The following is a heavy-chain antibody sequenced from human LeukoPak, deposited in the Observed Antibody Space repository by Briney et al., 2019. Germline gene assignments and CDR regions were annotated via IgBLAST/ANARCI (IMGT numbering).Heavy chain of an antibody. V-gene: IGHV4-31*03. Sequence: SETLSLTCTVSGGSISSGYYYWSWIRQHPGKGLEWIGYIYYSGSTYYNPSLKSRVTISVDTSKNQFSLKLSSVTAADTAVYYCARDSSEGTTGTTSWFDPWGQGTLVTVSS. CDR2: IYYSGST. J-gene: IGHJ5*02. CDR1: GGSISSGYYY. CDR3: ARDSSEGTTGTTSWFDP. D-gene: IGHD1-1*01.